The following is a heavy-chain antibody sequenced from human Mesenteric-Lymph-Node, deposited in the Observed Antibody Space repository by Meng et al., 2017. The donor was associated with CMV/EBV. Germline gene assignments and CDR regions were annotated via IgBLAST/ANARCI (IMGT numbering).Heavy chain of an antibody. CDR1: GFNLRSYW. V-gene: IGHV3-30*02. CDR2: IRYDGSNK. D-gene: IGHD3-3*01. CDR3: AKILTIFGVVPGY. J-gene: IGHJ4*02. Sequence: GGSLRLSCAGSGFNLRSYWMTWVRQAPGKGLEWVAFIRYDGSNKYYADSVKGRFTISRDNSKNTLYLQMNSLRAEDTAVYYCAKILTIFGVVPGYWGQGTLVTVSS.